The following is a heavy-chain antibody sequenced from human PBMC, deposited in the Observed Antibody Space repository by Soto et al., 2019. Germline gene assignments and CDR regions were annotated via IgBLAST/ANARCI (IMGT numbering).Heavy chain of an antibody. D-gene: IGHD2-21*02. J-gene: IGHJ4*02. V-gene: IGHV3-7*01. Sequence: PWWSLRLSCAVSGFTFGSYWMNWVRLIPGKGLEWVAYIKPDGSATYYVDSVKGRFTISRDNAKNSLYLQMNSLRVEDTSVYYCARAGYCGPGCYYYFDYWGQETLVTVSS. CDR2: IKPDGSAT. CDR3: ARAGYCGPGCYYYFDY. CDR1: GFTFGSYW.